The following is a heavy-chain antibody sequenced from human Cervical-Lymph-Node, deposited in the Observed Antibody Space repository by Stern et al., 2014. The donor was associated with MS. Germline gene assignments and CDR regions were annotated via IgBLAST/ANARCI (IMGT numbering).Heavy chain of an antibody. J-gene: IGHJ4*02. D-gene: IGHD5-24*01. CDR2: AWYDGSTA. CDR1: GFTFSSYG. CDR3: ARGHIPYAYNYLFDY. V-gene: IGHV3-33*01. Sequence: VQLEESGGGVVQPGTSLRLSCAASGFTFSSYGMHWVRQAPGKGLEWVALAWYDGSTAYYTNSVKGRFTISRDNSKNTLSLQINSLTAEDTAVYYCARGHIPYAYNYLFDYWGQGTLVTVSS.